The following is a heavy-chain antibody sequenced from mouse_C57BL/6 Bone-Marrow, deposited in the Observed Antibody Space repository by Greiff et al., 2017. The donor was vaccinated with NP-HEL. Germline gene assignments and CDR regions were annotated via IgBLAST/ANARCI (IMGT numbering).Heavy chain of an antibody. Sequence: VQLKESGGGLVKPGGSLKLSCAASGFTFSSYAMSWVRQTPEKRLEWVATISDGGSYTYYPDNVKGRFTISRDNAKNNLYLQMSHLKSEDTAMYYCARVPLYYGSSYWYFDVWGTGTTVTVSS. V-gene: IGHV5-4*01. J-gene: IGHJ1*03. CDR2: ISDGGSYT. D-gene: IGHD1-1*01. CDR1: GFTFSSYA. CDR3: ARVPLYYGSSYWYFDV.